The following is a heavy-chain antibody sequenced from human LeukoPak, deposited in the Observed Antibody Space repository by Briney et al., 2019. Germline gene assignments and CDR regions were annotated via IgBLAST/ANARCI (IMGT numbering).Heavy chain of an antibody. CDR1: GYSFTSYW. CDR3: ARHRHSGSYPDYYYYMDV. J-gene: IGHJ6*03. CDR2: IYPGDSDT. D-gene: IGHD1-26*01. V-gene: IGHV5-51*01. Sequence: GESLKISCKGSGYSFTSYWIGWVRQVPGKGLEWMGIIYPGDSDTRYSPSFQGQVTISADKSISTAYLQWSSLKASDTAMYYCARHRHSGSYPDYYYYMDVWGKGTTVTVSS.